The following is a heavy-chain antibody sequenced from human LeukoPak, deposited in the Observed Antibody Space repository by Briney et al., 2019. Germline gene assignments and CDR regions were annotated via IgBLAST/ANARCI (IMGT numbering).Heavy chain of an antibody. Sequence: SETLSLTCTVSGGSINNYYWSWIRQPAGKGLEWIERIYTRGGTNYNPSLKSRVTMSVDTSKNQFSLKLSSVTAADTAVYYCARGRYCSADICSGGDAFDIWGQGAMVSVSS. CDR2: IYTRGGT. CDR1: GGSINNYY. CDR3: ARGRYCSADICSGGDAFDI. J-gene: IGHJ3*02. D-gene: IGHD2-15*01. V-gene: IGHV4-4*07.